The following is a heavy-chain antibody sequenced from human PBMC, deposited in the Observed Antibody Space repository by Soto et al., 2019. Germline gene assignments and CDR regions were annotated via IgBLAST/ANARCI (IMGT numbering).Heavy chain of an antibody. D-gene: IGHD1-1*01. CDR2: ISDDGNNK. CDR1: VFTFSSYP. J-gene: IGHJ4*02. Sequence: QVQLVESGGVVVQPGMSLRLSCAAAVFTFSSYPMHWFRQAPGKGLEWVALISDDGNNKDYADSVKGRFAISRANSKNTLLLQVNSLSAEDTAVYSCSRPNLNGAPSFDFWGRGTMVAVYS. V-gene: IGHV3-30-3*02. CDR3: SRPNLNGAPSFDF.